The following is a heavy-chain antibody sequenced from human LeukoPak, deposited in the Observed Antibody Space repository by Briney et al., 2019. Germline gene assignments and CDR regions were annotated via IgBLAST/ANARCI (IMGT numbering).Heavy chain of an antibody. J-gene: IGHJ4*02. CDR2: IRYDGSNK. Sequence: PGGSLRLSCAASGFTFSSYDMHWVRQAPGKGLEWVAFIRYDGSNKYYADSVKGRFTISRDNSKNTLYLQMNSLRAEDTAVYYCAKGSRYSSGWYDEIDYWGQGTLATVSS. CDR3: AKGSRYSSGWYDEIDY. D-gene: IGHD6-19*01. V-gene: IGHV3-30*02. CDR1: GFTFSSYD.